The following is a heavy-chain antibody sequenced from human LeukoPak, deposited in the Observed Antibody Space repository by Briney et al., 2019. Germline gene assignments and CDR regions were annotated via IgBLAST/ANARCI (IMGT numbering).Heavy chain of an antibody. Sequence: SETLSLTCAVYGGSFSGYYWSWSRQPPGKGLEWIGEINHSGSTNYNPSLKSRVTISVDTSKNQFSLKLSSVTAADTAVYYCVRGRTLIVDIFDYWGQGTLVTVSS. V-gene: IGHV4-34*01. CDR2: INHSGST. CDR1: GGSFSGYY. J-gene: IGHJ4*02. CDR3: VRGRTLIVDIFDY. D-gene: IGHD3-22*01.